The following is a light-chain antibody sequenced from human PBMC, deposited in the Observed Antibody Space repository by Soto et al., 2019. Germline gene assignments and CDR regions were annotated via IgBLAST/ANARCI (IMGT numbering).Light chain of an antibody. Sequence: EIVLTQSPATLSLSPGERATLSCRASQSLSSNFLAWYQQKPGQAPRLLIYGASSRATGIPDRFSGSGSGTEFTLTISSLQAEDSAVYYCHQYNNWPLGTFGPGTKVDIK. CDR2: GAS. CDR1: QSLSSNF. J-gene: IGKJ1*01. CDR3: HQYNNWPLGT. V-gene: IGKV3-20*01.